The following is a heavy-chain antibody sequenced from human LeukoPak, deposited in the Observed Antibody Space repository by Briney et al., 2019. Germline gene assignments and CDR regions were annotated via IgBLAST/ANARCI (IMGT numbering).Heavy chain of an antibody. V-gene: IGHV4-4*07. CDR2: IYTSGST. Sequence: SETLSLTCTVSGGSISSYDWRWIRQPAGEGLEWIGRIYTSGSTNYNPSLKSRVTMSVDTSKNQFSRKLSSVTAADTAVYYCARGNGYDFWSGYYIPAYYYYMDVWGKGTTVTVSS. CDR3: ARGNGYDFWSGYYIPAYYYYMDV. CDR1: GGSISSYD. D-gene: IGHD3-3*01. J-gene: IGHJ6*03.